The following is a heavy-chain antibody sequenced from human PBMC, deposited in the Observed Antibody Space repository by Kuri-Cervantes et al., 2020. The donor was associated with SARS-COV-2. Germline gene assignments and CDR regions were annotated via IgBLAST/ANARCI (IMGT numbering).Heavy chain of an antibody. D-gene: IGHD2-21*01. CDR1: GFTFSSYA. J-gene: IGHJ6*03. CDR3: ARVAGEGPIYYYYMDV. V-gene: IGHV3-21*01. Sequence: LSLTCAASGFTFSSYAMHWVRQAPGKALEWVSSISGSGSYIYYADSVKGRFTISKESGENSLYLHMNSLRGDDTAVYYCARVAGEGPIYYYYMDVWGKGTTVTVSS. CDR2: ISGSGSYI.